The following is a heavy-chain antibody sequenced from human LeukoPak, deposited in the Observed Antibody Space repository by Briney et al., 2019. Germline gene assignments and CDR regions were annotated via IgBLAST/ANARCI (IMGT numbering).Heavy chain of an antibody. CDR2: IYDNGNT. D-gene: IGHD1-1*01. J-gene: IGHJ4*02. V-gene: IGHV4-59*01. Sequence: PSETLSLTCTVSGGPLSAYYWTWIRQPPGKGLEWIGYIYDNGNTDYNPSLKSRVTISVDTSKNQISLKLTSVTAADTAVYYCATGETGSTLGGYWGQGTLVTVSS. CDR3: ATGETGSTLGGY. CDR1: GGPLSAYY.